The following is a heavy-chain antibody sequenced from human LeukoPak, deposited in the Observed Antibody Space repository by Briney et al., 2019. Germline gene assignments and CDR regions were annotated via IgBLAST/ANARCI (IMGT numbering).Heavy chain of an antibody. Sequence: GGSLRLSCATSGFTFTTYWMAWVRQAPGMGLEWVANIKQDGTAKYYMDSVKGRFAISRDNTNNSLYLQMNNLRVEDTAMYYCAKIAAAVPDQWGQGTVVTVSS. CDR2: IKQDGTAK. CDR3: AKIAAAVPDQ. CDR1: GFTFTTYW. J-gene: IGHJ5*02. V-gene: IGHV3-7*01. D-gene: IGHD6-25*01.